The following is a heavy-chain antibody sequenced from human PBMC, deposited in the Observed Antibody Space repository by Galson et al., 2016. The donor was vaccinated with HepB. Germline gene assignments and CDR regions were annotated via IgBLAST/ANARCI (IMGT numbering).Heavy chain of an antibody. V-gene: IGHV1-69*13. CDR3: ATLTSLNWFDP. Sequence: SVKVSCKASGGTFSSYAISWVRQAPGQGLEWMGGITPIFGTATYAQKVQGRLTITADESTSTAYMELSSLTSEDTAVYYCATLTSLNWFDPWGQGTLVTVSS. CDR2: ITPIFGTA. D-gene: IGHD3-10*01. J-gene: IGHJ5*02. CDR1: GGTFSSYA.